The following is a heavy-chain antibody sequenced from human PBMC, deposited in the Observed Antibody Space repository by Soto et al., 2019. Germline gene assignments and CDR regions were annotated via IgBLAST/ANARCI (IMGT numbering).Heavy chain of an antibody. D-gene: IGHD3-22*01. CDR3: AKFDSRGYARAPIDY. CDR2: ISGSGEST. CDR1: GLTFSNYA. Sequence: GGSLRLSCAASGLTFSNYAMSWVRQAPGKGLEWVSAISGSGESTFYTDSVKGRFTISRDNSKNTLSLQMNSLRAEDTAVYYCAKFDSRGYARAPIDYWGQGALVTVSS. J-gene: IGHJ4*02. V-gene: IGHV3-23*01.